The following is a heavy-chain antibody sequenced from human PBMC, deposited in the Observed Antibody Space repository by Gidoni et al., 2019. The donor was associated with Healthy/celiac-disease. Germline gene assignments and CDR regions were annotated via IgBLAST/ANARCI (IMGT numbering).Heavy chain of an antibody. CDR2: INHSGSP. Sequence: QVQLQQWGAGLFKPSETLSLTCAVYGGSFSGYYWSWIRQPPGKGLEWIGEINHSGSPNYNPSLKSRVTISVDTSNNQCSLKLSSVTAADTAVYYCARNASGYSQAIDYWGQGTLVTVSS. CDR3: ARNASGYSQAIDY. J-gene: IGHJ4*02. CDR1: GGSFSGYY. V-gene: IGHV4-34*01. D-gene: IGHD3-22*01.